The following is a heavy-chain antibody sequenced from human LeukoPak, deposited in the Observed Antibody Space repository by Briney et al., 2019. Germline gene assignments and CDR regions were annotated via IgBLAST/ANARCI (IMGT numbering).Heavy chain of an antibody. D-gene: IGHD4-23*01. CDR2: IYYGGST. V-gene: IGHV4-39*01. CDR1: GGSISSSSYY. Sequence: PSETLSLTCTVSGGSISSSSYYWGWIRQPPGKGLEWIGSIYYGGSTYYNPSLKSRVTISVDTSKNQSSLKLSSVTAADTAVYYCARRSGGNTSLAKRFDYWGQGTLVTVSS. J-gene: IGHJ4*02. CDR3: ARRSGGNTSLAKRFDY.